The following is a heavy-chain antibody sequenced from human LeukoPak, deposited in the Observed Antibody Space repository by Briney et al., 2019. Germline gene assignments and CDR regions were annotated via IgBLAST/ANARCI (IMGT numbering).Heavy chain of an antibody. CDR1: GVTFSSYS. J-gene: IGHJ4*02. Sequence: GGSLRLSCAASGVTFSSYSMNWVRQAPGKGLEWVSSISNSSSYIYYADSVKGRFTISRDNAKNSLYLQMNSLRAEDTAVYYCASSGYYGYYFDYWGQGTLVTVSS. CDR3: ASSGYYGYYFDY. D-gene: IGHD3-22*01. V-gene: IGHV3-21*01. CDR2: ISNSSSYI.